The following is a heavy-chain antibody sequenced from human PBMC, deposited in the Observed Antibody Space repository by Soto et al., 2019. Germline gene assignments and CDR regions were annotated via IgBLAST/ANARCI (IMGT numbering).Heavy chain of an antibody. Sequence: QVQLQESGPGLVKPSQTLSLTCTVSGDSISSGDYYWSWIRQHPGKGLELIGYFYYTGRAYYNPSLRSRVSISIETSKTQFSLNLTSVTAADTAVYYCARGDYIFNYFDYWGQGTLVTVSS. CDR3: ARGDYIFNYFDY. V-gene: IGHV4-31*03. J-gene: IGHJ4*02. D-gene: IGHD4-4*01. CDR2: FYYTGRA. CDR1: GDSISSGDYY.